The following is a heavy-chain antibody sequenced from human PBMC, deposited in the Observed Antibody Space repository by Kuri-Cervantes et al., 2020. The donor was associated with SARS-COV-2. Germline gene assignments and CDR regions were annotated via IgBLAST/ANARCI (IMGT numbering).Heavy chain of an antibody. CDR2: IYSGGST. J-gene: IGHJ6*03. D-gene: IGHD6-19*01. CDR3: ARSPGSHMDV. CDR1: GFTVSSNY. Sequence: GESLKISCAASGFTVSSNYMSWVRQAPEKGLEWVSVIYSGGSTYYADSVKGRFTISRDNSKNTLYLQMNSLRAEDTAVYYCARSPGSHMDVWGKGTTVTVSS. V-gene: IGHV3-53*05.